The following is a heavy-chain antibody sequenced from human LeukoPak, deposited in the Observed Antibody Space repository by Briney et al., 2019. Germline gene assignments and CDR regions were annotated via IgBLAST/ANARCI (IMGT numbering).Heavy chain of an antibody. J-gene: IGHJ5*02. V-gene: IGHV3-21*01. CDR3: GRDFLGESGAGGP. Sequence: GGSLRLSCAASGFTFNSYTMNWVRLAPGKGLEWASSISPSGISTWHADSVKGRFIISRDNAKNSVHLLMTNLRVDDTAVYYCGRDFLGESGAGGPWGQGILVTVSS. D-gene: IGHD3-10*01. CDR2: ISPSGIST. CDR1: GFTFNSYT.